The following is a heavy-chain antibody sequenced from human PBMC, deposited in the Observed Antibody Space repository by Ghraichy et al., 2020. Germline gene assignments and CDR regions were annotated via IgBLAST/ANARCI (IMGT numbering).Heavy chain of an antibody. V-gene: IGHV3-23*01. CDR3: AKHGNSYGAFDI. CDR2: ISGSGGST. Sequence: GKSLNISCAASGFTFSSYAMSWVRQAPGKGLEWVSAISGSGGSTYYADSVKGRFTISRDNSKNTLYLQMNSLRAEDTAVYYCAKHGNSYGAFDIWGQGTMVTVSS. D-gene: IGHD1-26*01. CDR1: GFTFSSYA. J-gene: IGHJ3*02.